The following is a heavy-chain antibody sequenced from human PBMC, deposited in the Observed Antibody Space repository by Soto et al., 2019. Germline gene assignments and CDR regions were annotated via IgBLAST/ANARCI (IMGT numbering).Heavy chain of an antibody. CDR1: GDFLDDSRW. V-gene: IGHV4-4*02. Sequence: SETLSLTCTVSGDFLDDSRWWSWVRQPPGKGLEWIGEIHHMGITNYIPSLKSRVTMSVDKSKNQFSLKLSSVTAADTAVYYCARAGDKSGQWLVSWFDPWGQGTLVTVSS. D-gene: IGHD6-19*01. CDR2: IHHMGIT. CDR3: ARAGDKSGQWLVSWFDP. J-gene: IGHJ5*02.